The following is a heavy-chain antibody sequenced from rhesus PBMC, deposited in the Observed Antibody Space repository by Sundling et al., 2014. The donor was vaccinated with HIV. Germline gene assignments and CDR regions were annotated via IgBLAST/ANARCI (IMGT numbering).Heavy chain of an antibody. CDR1: GFTFSSYG. V-gene: IGHV3S42*01. CDR3: AKEEYSGSQTDYFDY. D-gene: IGHD6-25*01. Sequence: EVQLVETGGGLVQPGGSLKLSCAASGFTFSSYGMSWVRQAPGKGLEWVSTINSGGGSTYYADSVKGRFTISRDNSKNTLSLQMNSLRAEDTAVYYCAKEEYSGSQTDYFDYWGQGVLVTVSS. CDR2: INSGGGST. J-gene: IGHJ4*01.